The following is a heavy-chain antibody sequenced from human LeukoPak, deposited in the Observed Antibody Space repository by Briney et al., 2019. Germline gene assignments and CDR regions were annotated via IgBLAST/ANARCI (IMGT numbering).Heavy chain of an antibody. J-gene: IGHJ4*02. V-gene: IGHV3-11*04. CDR1: GFTFSDYY. CDR2: IRSSGSTI. Sequence: PGGSLRLSCAASGFTFSDYYMSWIRQAPGKGLEWVSYIRSSGSTICYGDSVKGRFTISRDNAKNSLYLQMNSLRAEDTAVYYCAGDYYGSGSLNWGQGTLVTVSS. D-gene: IGHD3-10*01. CDR3: AGDYYGSGSLN.